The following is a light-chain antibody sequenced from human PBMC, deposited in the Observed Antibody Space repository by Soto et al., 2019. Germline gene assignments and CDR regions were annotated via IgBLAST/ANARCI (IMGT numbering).Light chain of an antibody. V-gene: IGLV2-14*03. J-gene: IGLJ1*01. CDR2: DVS. Sequence: QSALTQPASVSGSPGQSITISCTGTSSDVDGYNYVSWYQQHPGKAPKLVIYDVSNRPSGVSNRFSGSKSGNTASLTISGLQAEDEADYYCNSYTTSSTDVFGTGTKLTVL. CDR1: SSDVDGYNY. CDR3: NSYTTSSTDV.